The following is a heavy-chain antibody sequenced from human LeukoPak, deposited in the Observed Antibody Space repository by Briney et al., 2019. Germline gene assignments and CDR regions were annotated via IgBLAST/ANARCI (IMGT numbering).Heavy chain of an antibody. V-gene: IGHV3-11*05. Sequence: GGSLRLSCAASGFTFSDYYMSWIRQAPGKGLEWVSYISSSSSYTNYADSVKGRFTISRDNAKNSLYLQMNSLGAEDTAVYYCARDYDILTGYYFDYWGQGTLVTVSS. J-gene: IGHJ4*02. D-gene: IGHD3-9*01. CDR3: ARDYDILTGYYFDY. CDR1: GFTFSDYY. CDR2: ISSSSSYT.